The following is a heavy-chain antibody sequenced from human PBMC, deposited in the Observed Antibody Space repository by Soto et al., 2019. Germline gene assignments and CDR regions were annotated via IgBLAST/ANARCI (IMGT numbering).Heavy chain of an antibody. V-gene: IGHV4-59*01. J-gene: IGHJ4*02. D-gene: IGHD3-10*01. CDR2: IYYSGST. CDR3: ASSFYYGSGSYLDY. CDR1: GGSISSYY. Sequence: PSETLSLTCIVSGGSISSYYWSWIRQPPGKGLEWIGYIYYSGSTNYNPSLKSRVTISVDTSKNQFSLKLSSVTAADTAVYYCASSFYYGSGSYLDYWGQGTLVTVSS.